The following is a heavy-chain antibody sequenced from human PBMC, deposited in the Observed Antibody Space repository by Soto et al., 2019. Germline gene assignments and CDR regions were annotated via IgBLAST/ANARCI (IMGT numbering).Heavy chain of an antibody. V-gene: IGHV3-7*01. CDR1: GFTFSSYW. CDR2: IKQDGSEK. CDR3: ARVLPGGGYPHDYFDY. Sequence: EVQLVESGGGLVQPGGSLRLSCADSGFTFSSYWMSWVRQAPGKRLEWVADIKQDGSEKYYVDSVKGRFTISRDNAKNSLYLQMNSLRADDTAVYYCARVLPGGGYPHDYFDYWGQGTLVTVSS. D-gene: IGHD2-15*01. J-gene: IGHJ4*02.